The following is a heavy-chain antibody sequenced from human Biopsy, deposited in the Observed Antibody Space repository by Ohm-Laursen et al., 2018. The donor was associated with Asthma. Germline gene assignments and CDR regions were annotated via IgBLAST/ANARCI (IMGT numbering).Heavy chain of an antibody. D-gene: IGHD4-17*01. J-gene: IGHJ4*02. CDR3: ASDFPKDYVRYNFQF. CDR1: GYSFNDLS. Sequence: SVKVSCKISGYSFNDLSMHWVRQAPGQGLEWMGGHDHEEGGTVNARRFQGRVTMTEDTSTDTAYMELSSLSSDDTAVYYCASDFPKDYVRYNFQFWGQGTLVTVSS. V-gene: IGHV1-24*01. CDR2: HDHEEGGT.